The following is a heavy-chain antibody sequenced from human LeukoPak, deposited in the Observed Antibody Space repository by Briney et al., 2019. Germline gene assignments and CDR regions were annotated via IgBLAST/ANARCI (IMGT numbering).Heavy chain of an antibody. CDR1: GGSISSHY. CDR2: ISYSGST. J-gene: IGHJ4*02. CDR3: ARGGYSRGFDY. Sequence: PSETLSLTCTVSGGSISSHYWSWIRQPPGKGLEWIGYISYSGSTNYNPSLKSRVTISVGTSNNQFSLKLSSVTAADTAVYYCARGGYSRGFDYWGQGTLVTVSS. V-gene: IGHV4-59*11. D-gene: IGHD6-13*01.